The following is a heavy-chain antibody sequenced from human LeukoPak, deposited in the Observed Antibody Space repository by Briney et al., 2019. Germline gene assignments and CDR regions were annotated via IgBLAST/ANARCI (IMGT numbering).Heavy chain of an antibody. D-gene: IGHD6-13*01. J-gene: IGHJ4*02. CDR3: ARRAGYSSSWYVS. Sequence: SQTLSLTCTVSGGSISSGGYYWSWIRQPPGKGLEWIGEINHSGSTNYNPSLKSRVTISVDTSKNQFSLKLSSVTAADTAVYYCARRAGYSSSWYVSWGQGTLVTVSS. CDR2: INHSGST. V-gene: IGHV4-30-2*01. CDR1: GGSISSGGYY.